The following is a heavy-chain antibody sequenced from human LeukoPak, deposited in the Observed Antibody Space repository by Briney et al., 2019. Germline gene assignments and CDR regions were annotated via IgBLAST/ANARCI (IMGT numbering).Heavy chain of an antibody. V-gene: IGHV4-39*07. D-gene: IGHD3-10*01. CDR3: ARVTMVRGAMWFDP. J-gene: IGHJ5*02. CDR1: GGSISSSSYY. CDR2: IYYSGST. Sequence: SETLSLTCTVSGGSISSSSYYWGWIRQTPGKGLEWIGSIYYSGSTYYNPSLKSRVTISVDTSQNQFSLKLSSVTAADTAVYYCARVTMVRGAMWFDPWGQGTLVTVSS.